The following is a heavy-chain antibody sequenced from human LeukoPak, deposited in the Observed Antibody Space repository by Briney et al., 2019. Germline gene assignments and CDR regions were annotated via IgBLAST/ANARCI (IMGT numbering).Heavy chain of an antibody. V-gene: IGHV4-61*08. D-gene: IGHD3-10*01. J-gene: IGHJ4*02. CDR1: GASIGSTVYY. CDR2: IYYSGST. Sequence: SETLSLTCTVSGASIGSTVYYWDWIRQPPGKGLEWIGYIYYSGSTNYNPSLKSRVTISVDTSKNQFSLKLSSVTAADTAVYYCARGGSGSYYNIDFDYWGQGTLVTVSS. CDR3: ARGGSGSYYNIDFDY.